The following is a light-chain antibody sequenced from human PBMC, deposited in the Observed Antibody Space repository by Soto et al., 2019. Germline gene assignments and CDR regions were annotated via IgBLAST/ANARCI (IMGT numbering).Light chain of an antibody. V-gene: IGLV7-46*01. CDR3: LLSFSGADVV. Sequence: QAVVTQEPSLTVSPGVTVTLTCGSSTGAVTSGHYPYWFQQKPGQAPRTPTYDTSNKHFWTPARFSGPLLGGKAALTLSGAQPEDEAEYYCLLSFSGADVVFGGGTELTVL. CDR1: TGAVTSGHY. CDR2: DTS. J-gene: IGLJ2*01.